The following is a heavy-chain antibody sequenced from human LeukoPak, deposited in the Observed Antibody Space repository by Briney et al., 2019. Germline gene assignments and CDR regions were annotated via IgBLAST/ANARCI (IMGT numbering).Heavy chain of an antibody. D-gene: IGHD6-13*01. J-gene: IGHJ4*02. CDR3: ARGYSSSWYGVWYFDY. CDR1: GYTFTGYY. V-gene: IGHV1-2*02. CDR2: INPNSGGT. Sequence: ASVKVSCKASGYTFTGYYMHWVRQAPGQGLEWMGWINPNSGGTNYAQKFQGRVTMTRDTSISTAYMELSRLRSDDTAVYYCARGYSSSWYGVWYFDYWGRGTLVTVSS.